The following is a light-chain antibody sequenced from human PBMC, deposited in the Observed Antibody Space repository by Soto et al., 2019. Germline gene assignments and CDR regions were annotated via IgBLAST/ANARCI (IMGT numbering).Light chain of an antibody. CDR3: QLYGSSPFT. V-gene: IGKV3-20*01. Sequence: EMVLTQSPGTLSLSPGERATLSCRASQSVSSSYLAWYQQKPGQAPRLLIYGASSRATGIPDRFSGSGSGTDFTLTISRLEPEDFAVYYCQLYGSSPFTVGPGTKVDIK. CDR1: QSVSSSY. CDR2: GAS. J-gene: IGKJ3*01.